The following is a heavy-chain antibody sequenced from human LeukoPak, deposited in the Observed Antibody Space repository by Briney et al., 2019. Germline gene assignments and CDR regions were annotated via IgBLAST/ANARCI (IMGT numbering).Heavy chain of an antibody. V-gene: IGHV4-34*01. CDR3: ARRSTNGPPYYLEY. CDR1: GGSFSGYY. CDR2: INHSGST. J-gene: IGHJ4*02. D-gene: IGHD2-8*01. Sequence: SETLSLTCAVYGGSFSGYYWSWIRQPPGKGLEWIGEINHSGSTNYNPSLKSRVTMSVDTSKNQFSLNLNSVTAADTAVYYCARRSTNGPPYYLEYWGQGTPVTVSS.